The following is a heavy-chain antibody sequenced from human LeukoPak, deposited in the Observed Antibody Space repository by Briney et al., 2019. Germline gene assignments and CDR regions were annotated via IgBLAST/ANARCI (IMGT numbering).Heavy chain of an antibody. Sequence: LXDWDDDKYYSTSLKTRLTISKDTSKNQVVLTMTNMDPVDTATYYCARSDFWSGSTTDSYFDYWGQGTLVTVSS. J-gene: IGHJ4*02. CDR3: ARSDFWSGSTTDSYFDY. CDR2: XDWDDDK. D-gene: IGHD3-3*01. V-gene: IGHV2-70*01.